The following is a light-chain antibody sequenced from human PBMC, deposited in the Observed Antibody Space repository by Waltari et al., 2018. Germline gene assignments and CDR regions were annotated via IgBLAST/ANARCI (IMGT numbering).Light chain of an antibody. V-gene: IGKV4-1*01. J-gene: IGKJ2*01. Sequence: DIVMTQSPDSLAVSPGERATINCKSSQSVLYSSNNKNYLAWYQQKPGQPPKLLIYWASTRESGVPDRFSGSGSGTDFTLTISSLQAEDVAVYYCQQYYSTPYTFDQGTKLEIK. CDR2: WAS. CDR1: QSVLYSSNNKNY. CDR3: QQYYSTPYT.